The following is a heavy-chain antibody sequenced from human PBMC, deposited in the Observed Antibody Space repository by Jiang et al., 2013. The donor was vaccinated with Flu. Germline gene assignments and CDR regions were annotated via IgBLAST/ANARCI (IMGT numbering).Heavy chain of an antibody. J-gene: IGHJ2*01. CDR2: IYYSGST. CDR1: GGSISSYY. D-gene: IGHD3-10*01. V-gene: IGHV4-59*01. Sequence: GLVKPSETLSLTCTVSGGSISSYYWSWIRQPPGKGLEWIGYIYYSGSTNYNPSLKSRVTISVDTSKNQFSLKLSSVTAADTAVYYCARGISGRVHWYFDLWGRGTLVTVSS. CDR3: ARGISGRVHWYFDL.